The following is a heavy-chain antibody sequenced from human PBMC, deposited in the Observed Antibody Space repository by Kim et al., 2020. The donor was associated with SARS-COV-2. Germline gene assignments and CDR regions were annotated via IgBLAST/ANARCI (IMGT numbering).Heavy chain of an antibody. CDR2: ISSSSSYI. D-gene: IGHD3-9*01. CDR3: ARGALIDYDILTGYYVSPYFDY. CDR1: GFTFSSYS. V-gene: IGHV3-21*01. J-gene: IGHJ4*02. Sequence: GGSLRLSCAASGFTFSSYSMNWVRQAPGKGLEWVSSISSSSSYIYYADSVKGRFTFSRDNAKNSLYLQMNSLRAEDTAVYYCARGALIDYDILTGYYVSPYFDYWGQGTLVTVSS.